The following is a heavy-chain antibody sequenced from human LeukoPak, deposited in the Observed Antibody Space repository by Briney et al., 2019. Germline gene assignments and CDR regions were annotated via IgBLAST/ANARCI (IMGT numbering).Heavy chain of an antibody. CDR2: ISPNTGGT. V-gene: IGHV1-2*02. CDR1: GYTFTDYY. CDR3: ARVKAWELSFDY. D-gene: IGHD1-26*01. J-gene: IGHJ4*02. Sequence: ASVKVSCKASGYTFTDYYMHWVRQAPGQGLEWMGWISPNTGGTHYAQKIQDRVSMTRDTSITTVYMELSSLRSDDTAVYYCARVKAWELSFDYWGQGTLVTVSS.